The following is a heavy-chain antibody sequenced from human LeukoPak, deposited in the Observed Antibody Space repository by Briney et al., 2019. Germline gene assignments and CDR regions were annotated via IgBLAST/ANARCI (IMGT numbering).Heavy chain of an antibody. D-gene: IGHD3-10*01. CDR1: GGTFSSYA. J-gene: IGHJ3*02. CDR2: IIPILGIA. V-gene: IGHV1-69*04. CDR3: ARPTYSGSYTHDAFDI. Sequence: ASVKVSCKASGGTFSSYAISWVRQAPGQGLEWMGRIIPILGIANYAQKFQGRVTITADKSTSTAYMELSSLRSEDTAVYYCARPTYSGSYTHDAFDIWGQGTMVTVSS.